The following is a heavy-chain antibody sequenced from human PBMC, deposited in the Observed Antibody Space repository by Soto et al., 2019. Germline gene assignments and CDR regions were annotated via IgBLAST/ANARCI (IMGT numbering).Heavy chain of an antibody. CDR1: GGSISSGGYS. D-gene: IGHD2-15*01. CDR3: ARGPVVTIIDY. V-gene: IGHV4-30-2*01. CDR2: IYHSGST. Sequence: SETLSLTCAVSGGSISSGGYSWSWIRQPPGKGLEWIGYIYHSGSTYYNPSLKSRVTISVDTSKNQSSLKLKSVTAADTAVYYCARGPVVTIIDYWGQGTLVTVSS. J-gene: IGHJ4*02.